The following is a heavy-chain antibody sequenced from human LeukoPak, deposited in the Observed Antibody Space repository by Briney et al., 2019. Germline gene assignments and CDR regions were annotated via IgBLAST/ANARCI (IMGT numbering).Heavy chain of an antibody. CDR2: INPNSGGT. J-gene: IGHJ1*01. CDR1: GYTFSGYY. Sequence: ASVKVSCKASGYTFSGYYMHWVRQAPGQGLEWMGWINPNSGGTNYAQKFQGRVTMTRDTSISTAYMELSRLRSDDAAVYYCARGYPLSTTAAGTYFQHWGQGTLVTVSS. V-gene: IGHV1-2*02. D-gene: IGHD6-13*01. CDR3: ARGYPLSTTAAGTYFQH.